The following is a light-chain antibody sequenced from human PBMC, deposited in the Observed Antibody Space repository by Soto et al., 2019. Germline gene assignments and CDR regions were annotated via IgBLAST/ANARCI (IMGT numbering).Light chain of an antibody. V-gene: IGLV1-47*02. J-gene: IGLJ1*01. CDR2: STN. Sequence: QSVLTQPPSASGTPGQRVTISCSGCSSNIGNNDVYWYQQLPGTAPRLLMYSTNQRPSGVPDRFSGSKSGTSASLAISGLRSEDEADYYCAAWEDSLSGAYVFGNGTKVTVL. CDR1: SSNIGNND. CDR3: AAWEDSLSGAYV.